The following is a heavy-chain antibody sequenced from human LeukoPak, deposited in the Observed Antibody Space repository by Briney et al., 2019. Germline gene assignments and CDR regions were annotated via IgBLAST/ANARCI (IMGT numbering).Heavy chain of an antibody. CDR1: GFTFSSYA. CDR3: AKDGYSSGWYSPTGHYFDY. V-gene: IGHV3-23*01. D-gene: IGHD6-19*01. Sequence: GGSLRLSCAASGFTFSSYAMSWVRQAPGKGLEWVSAISGSGGSTYYADSVKGRFTISRDNSKNTLYLQMNSLRAEDTAVYYCAKDGYSSGWYSPTGHYFDYWGQGTLVTASS. J-gene: IGHJ4*02. CDR2: ISGSGGST.